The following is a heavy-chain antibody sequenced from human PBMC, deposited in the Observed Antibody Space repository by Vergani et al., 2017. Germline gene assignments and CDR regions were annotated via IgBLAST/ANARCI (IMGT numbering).Heavy chain of an antibody. CDR2: ISWNSGSI. CDR1: GFTFDDYA. Sequence: EVQLVESGGGLVQPGRSLRLSCAASGFTFDDYAMHWVRQAPGKGLEWVSGISWNSGSIGYADSVKGRFTISRDNAKNSLYLQMNSLRAEDTALYYCAKDSDCSSTSCYGGIDYWGQGTLVTVSS. V-gene: IGHV3-9*01. D-gene: IGHD2-2*01. CDR3: AKDSDCSSTSCYGGIDY. J-gene: IGHJ4*02.